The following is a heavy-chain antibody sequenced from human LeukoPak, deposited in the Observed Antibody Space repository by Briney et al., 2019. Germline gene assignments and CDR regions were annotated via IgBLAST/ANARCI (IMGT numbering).Heavy chain of an antibody. V-gene: IGHV3-30*02. CDR3: AKDWDSSGSSFDY. CDR1: GFTFSSYG. Sequence: GGSLRLSCAASGFTFSSYGMHWVRQAPGKGLEWVAFIRYDGSNKYYADSVKGRFTISRDNSKNTLYLQMNSLGAEDTAVYYCAKDWDSSGSSFDYWGQGTLVTVSS. CDR2: IRYDGSNK. D-gene: IGHD3-22*01. J-gene: IGHJ4*02.